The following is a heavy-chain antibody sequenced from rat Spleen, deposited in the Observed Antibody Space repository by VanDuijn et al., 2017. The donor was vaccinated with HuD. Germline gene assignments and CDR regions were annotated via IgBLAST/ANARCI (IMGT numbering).Heavy chain of an antibody. J-gene: IGHJ2*01. Sequence: QVQLKESGPGLVQPSQTLSLTCTVSGFSLISYAVSWVRQPPGKGLEWMGGIWGDGSTNYNSALRSRLTISRDTSKSQVFLKMNSLQTEDTATYYGVRELPGYNPFDYWGQGVMVTVSS. CDR2: IWGDGST. CDR3: VRELPGYNPFDY. CDR1: GFSLISYA. V-gene: IGHV2-15*01. D-gene: IGHD1-4*01.